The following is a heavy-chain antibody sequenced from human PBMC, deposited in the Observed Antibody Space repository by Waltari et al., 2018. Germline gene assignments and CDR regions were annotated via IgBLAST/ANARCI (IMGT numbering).Heavy chain of an antibody. D-gene: IGHD7-27*01. J-gene: IGHJ2*01. Sequence: EGQLLESGGGLVQPGGSLRLSCASSGFFFSDYAMGWVRPTPGKGLEWGSTISGNGETTYYADSVKGRFTISRDSSKNTLYLQMSSLGAADTAMYYCAKEGPTNGDYWHFDLWGRGTLVAVSS. V-gene: IGHV3-23*01. CDR2: ISGNGETT. CDR3: AKEGPTNGDYWHFDL. CDR1: GFFFSDYA.